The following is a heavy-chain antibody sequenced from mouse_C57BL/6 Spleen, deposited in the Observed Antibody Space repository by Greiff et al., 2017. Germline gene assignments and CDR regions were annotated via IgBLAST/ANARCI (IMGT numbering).Heavy chain of an antibody. CDR3: TRSGYYEYDGPFAY. J-gene: IGHJ2*01. CDR1: GYTFTSYW. D-gene: IGHD2-4*01. Sequence: VQLQQPGAELVRPGSSVKLSCKASGYTFTSYWMHWVQQRPIQGLEWIGNIDTSDSETHYNQKFKDKATLTVDKSSSTAYMQLSSLTSEDSAVYYCTRSGYYEYDGPFAYWGQGTPLTVSS. CDR2: IDTSDSET. V-gene: IGHV1-52*01.